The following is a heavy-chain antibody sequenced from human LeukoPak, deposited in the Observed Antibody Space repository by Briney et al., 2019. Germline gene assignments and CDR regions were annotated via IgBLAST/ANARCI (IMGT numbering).Heavy chain of an antibody. J-gene: IGHJ4*02. V-gene: IGHV3-74*01. CDR2: INSDGSST. CDR3: ARVRADSSGYYLYYFDY. Sequence: GGSLRLSCAASGFTFSSYRMHWVRQAPGKGLVWVSRINSDGSSTSYADSVKGRFTISRDNAKNTLYLQMNSLRAEDTAVYYCARVRADSSGYYLYYFDYWGQGTLVTVSS. D-gene: IGHD3-22*01. CDR1: GFTFSSYR.